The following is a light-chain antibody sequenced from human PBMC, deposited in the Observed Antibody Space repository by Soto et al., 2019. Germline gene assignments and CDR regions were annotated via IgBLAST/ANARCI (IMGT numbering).Light chain of an antibody. CDR3: QQGHSNPIT. CDR2: GAS. V-gene: IGKV3-20*01. CDR1: QSVSSSY. J-gene: IGKJ5*01. Sequence: IVLTQSPGTLSLSPGERATLSCRASQSVSSSYLAWYQQKPGQAPRLLIYGASSRATGIPDRFSGSGSGTDFTLTISSLQTEDFATYYCQQGHSNPITLGQGTRLEIK.